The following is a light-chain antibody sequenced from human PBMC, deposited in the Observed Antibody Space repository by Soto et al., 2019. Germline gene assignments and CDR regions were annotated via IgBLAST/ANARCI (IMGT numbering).Light chain of an antibody. CDR1: QSISSW. CDR2: DAS. CDR3: QQYNNWGT. Sequence: DIQMTQSPSILSASVGDRVTITCRASQSISSWLAWYQQKPGKAPKLLIYDASSLESGVPSRFSGSGSGTEFTLTISSLQPDDFATYYCQQYNNWGTFGQGTKLEIK. J-gene: IGKJ2*02. V-gene: IGKV1-5*01.